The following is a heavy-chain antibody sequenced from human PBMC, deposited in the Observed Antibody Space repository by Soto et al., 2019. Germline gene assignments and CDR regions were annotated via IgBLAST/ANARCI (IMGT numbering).Heavy chain of an antibody. CDR3: ARALALGESY. Sequence: EVQMVESGGGLVQRGGSLRLSCAASGFSISDYWLHWVRQAPGKGPELVANINPDGSVTYYVDSVRGRFTISRDNAKNSLYLQMDSLRADDTALYYCARALALGESYWGQGALVTVSS. CDR1: GFSISDYW. J-gene: IGHJ4*02. D-gene: IGHD3-3*02. CDR2: INPDGSVT. V-gene: IGHV3-7*01.